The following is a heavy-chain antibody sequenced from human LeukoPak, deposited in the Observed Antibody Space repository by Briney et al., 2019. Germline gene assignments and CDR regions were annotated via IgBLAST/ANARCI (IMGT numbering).Heavy chain of an antibody. CDR3: AKDEHANNPLYYFDY. CDR2: ISSSSSYI. J-gene: IGHJ4*02. V-gene: IGHV3-21*04. CDR1: GFTFSSYS. Sequence: GGSLRLSCAASGFTFSSYSMNWVRQAPGKGLEWVSSISSSSSYIYYADSVKGRFTTSRDNSKNTLYLQMNSLRAEDTAVYYCAKDEHANNPLYYFDYWGQGTLVTVSS. D-gene: IGHD1-14*01.